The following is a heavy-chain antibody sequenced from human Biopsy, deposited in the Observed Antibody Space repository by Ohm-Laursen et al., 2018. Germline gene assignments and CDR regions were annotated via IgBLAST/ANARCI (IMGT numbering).Heavy chain of an antibody. CDR3: ARDRMVTIITLVRADTFDI. J-gene: IGHJ3*02. CDR1: GSTFNDYF. V-gene: IGHV1-2*06. Sequence: SSVKVSCKASGSTFNDYFIHWVRQSPGQGLEWMGRVNPNSGATNYAQKFQGRVTMTSDTSISTAYIELRRLISDDTAVYFCARDRMVTIITLVRADTFDIWGQGTLVSVSS. CDR2: VNPNSGAT. D-gene: IGHD3-10*01.